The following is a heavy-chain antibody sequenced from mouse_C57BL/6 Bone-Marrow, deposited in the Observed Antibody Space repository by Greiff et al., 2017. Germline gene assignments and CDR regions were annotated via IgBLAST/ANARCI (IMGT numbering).Heavy chain of an antibody. J-gene: IGHJ1*03. D-gene: IGHD2-5*01. V-gene: IGHV1-55*01. CDR1: GYTFTSYW. CDR2: IYPGSGST. CDR3: ARPYYSNYWYFDV. Sequence: QVQLQQPGAELVKPGASVKMSCKASGYTFTSYWITWVKQRPGQGLEWIGDIYPGSGSTNYTEKFKSKATLTVDTSSGTAYMQLSSLKSEDSAVYYCARPYYSNYWYFDVWGTGTTVTVSS.